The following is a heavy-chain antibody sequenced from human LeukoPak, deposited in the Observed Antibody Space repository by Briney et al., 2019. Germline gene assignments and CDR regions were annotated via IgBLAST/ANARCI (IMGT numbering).Heavy chain of an antibody. CDR2: INAGNGNT. D-gene: IGHD3-9*01. V-gene: IGHV1-3*01. Sequence: ASVKVSCKASGYTFTSYAMHWVRQAPGQRLEWMGWINAGNGNTKYSQKFQGRVTITRDTSASTAYMELSSLRSEDTAAYYCARGDWLLLMDVWGQGTTVTVSS. CDR1: GYTFTSYA. CDR3: ARGDWLLLMDV. J-gene: IGHJ6*02.